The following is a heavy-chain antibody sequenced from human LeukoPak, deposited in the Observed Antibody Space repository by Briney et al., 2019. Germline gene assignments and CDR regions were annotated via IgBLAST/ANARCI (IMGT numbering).Heavy chain of an antibody. D-gene: IGHD3-16*01. CDR1: GFTFSSYS. CDR3: ARLMITFGGVTPTDY. CDR2: ISSSSSYI. V-gene: IGHV3-21*01. Sequence: AGGSLRLSCAASGFTFSSYSMNWVRQAPGEGLEWVSSISSSSSYIYYADSVKGRFTISRDNAKNSLYLQMNSLRAEDTAVYYCARLMITFGGVTPTDYWGQGTLVTVSS. J-gene: IGHJ4*02.